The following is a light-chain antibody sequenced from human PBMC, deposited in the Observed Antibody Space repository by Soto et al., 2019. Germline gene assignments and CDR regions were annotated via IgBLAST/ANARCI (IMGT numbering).Light chain of an antibody. CDR3: QQSYSTLYT. V-gene: IGKV1-39*01. CDR2: AAS. J-gene: IGKJ2*01. Sequence: DIQMTQSPSSLSASVGDRVTITCRASQSISSYLNWYQQKPGKAPNLLIYAASSLQSGVPSRFSGSGSGTDSTLTISSLQPEDFATYYCQQSYSTLYTFGQGTKLEIK. CDR1: QSISSY.